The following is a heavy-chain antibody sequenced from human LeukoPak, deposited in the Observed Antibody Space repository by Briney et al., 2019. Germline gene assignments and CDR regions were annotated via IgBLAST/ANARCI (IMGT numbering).Heavy chain of an antibody. CDR2: IYYSGST. V-gene: IGHV4-39*07. J-gene: IGHJ3*02. D-gene: IGHD4-23*01. Sequence: SETLSLTCTVSGGSISSSSYYWGWIRQPPGKGLEWIGSIYYSGSTYYNPSLKSRVTISVDTSKNQFSLKLSSVTAADTAVYYCARADLDDYGGNPDAFDIWGQGTMVTVSS. CDR3: ARADLDDYGGNPDAFDI. CDR1: GGSISSSSYY.